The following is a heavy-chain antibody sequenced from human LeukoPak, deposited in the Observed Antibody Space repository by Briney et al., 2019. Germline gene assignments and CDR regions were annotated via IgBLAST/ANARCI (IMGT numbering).Heavy chain of an antibody. CDR2: ISAYNGNT. V-gene: IGHV1-18*01. CDR3: AREDTAMVKDY. CDR1: GYTFTNYG. Sequence: ASVKDSCKASGYTFTNYGISWVRQAPGQGLEWMGWISAYNGNTHYAQNLQGRVTMTTDTSTRTAYMELSSLRSEDTAVYYCAREDTAMVKDYWGQGTLVTVSS. D-gene: IGHD5-18*01. J-gene: IGHJ4*02.